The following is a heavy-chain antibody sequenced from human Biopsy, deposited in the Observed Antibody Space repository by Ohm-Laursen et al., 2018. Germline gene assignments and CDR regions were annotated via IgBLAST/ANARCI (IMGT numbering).Heavy chain of an antibody. CDR3: ARGRRHCSGTCSRWYFDL. CDR1: GYTFTAFS. V-gene: IGHV1-2*02. J-gene: IGHJ2*01. CDR2: INPKSGDT. D-gene: IGHD2-2*01. Sequence: PSVKVSCKPSGYTFTAFSVHWLRQAPGQGLEWMGWINPKSGDTDYPQNFQGRVSMTRDTSISTAYMDLSRLRSDDTAVYYCARGRRHCSGTCSRWYFDLWGRGTLVTVSP.